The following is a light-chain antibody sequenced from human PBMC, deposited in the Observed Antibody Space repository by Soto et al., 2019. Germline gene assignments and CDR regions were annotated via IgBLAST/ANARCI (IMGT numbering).Light chain of an antibody. Sequence: EIVLTQSPVTLSLSPGERATLSCRASQSVSSYLAWYQQKPGQAPRLLIYDASNRATGIPARFSGSGSGTEFTLTISSLQSEDFALYYCQQYNNWPRTFGQGTKVDIK. J-gene: IGKJ2*01. V-gene: IGKV3-11*01. CDR1: QSVSSY. CDR3: QQYNNWPRT. CDR2: DAS.